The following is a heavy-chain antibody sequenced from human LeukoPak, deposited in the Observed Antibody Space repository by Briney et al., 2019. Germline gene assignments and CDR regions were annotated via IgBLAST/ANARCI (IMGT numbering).Heavy chain of an antibody. D-gene: IGHD6-13*01. V-gene: IGHV3-74*01. CDR3: ARAPFGGYSSSWSPKNWFDP. CDR2: INSDGSST. J-gene: IGHJ5*02. Sequence: GGSLRLSCAASGFTFSSYWMHWVRQAPGKGLVWVSRINSDGSSTSYADSVKGRFTISRDNAKNTLYLQMNSLRAEDTAVYYCARAPFGGYSSSWSPKNWFDPWGQGTLSPSPQ. CDR1: GFTFSSYW.